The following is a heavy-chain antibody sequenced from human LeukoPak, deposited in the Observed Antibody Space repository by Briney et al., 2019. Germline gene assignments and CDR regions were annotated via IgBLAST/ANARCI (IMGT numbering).Heavy chain of an antibody. CDR3: ARDRGFELLPD. CDR2: IYYSGST. V-gene: IGHV4-59*12. J-gene: IGHJ4*02. Sequence: SETLSLTCTVSGGSISSYYWSWIRQPPGKGLEWIGYIYYSGSTNYNPSLKSRVTISVDTSVNQFSLKLSSVTAADTAVYYCARDRGFELLPDWGQGTLVTVSS. CDR1: GGSISSYY. D-gene: IGHD4-23*01.